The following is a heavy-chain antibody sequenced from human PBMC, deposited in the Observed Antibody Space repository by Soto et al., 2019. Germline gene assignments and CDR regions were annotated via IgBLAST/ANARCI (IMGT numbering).Heavy chain of an antibody. CDR1: RFTFSSFA. CDR2: TNKSGGST. Sequence: GGSLRLSCAASRFTFSSFAMSWVRQAPGRGLEWVSTTNKSGGSTYYADSVKGRFTISRDNSKNMLFLQINGLRAEDTAVYYCAKDPPTTGTTFDYWGRGTLVTVSS. V-gene: IGHV3-23*01. D-gene: IGHD1-1*01. CDR3: AKDPPTTGTTFDY. J-gene: IGHJ4*02.